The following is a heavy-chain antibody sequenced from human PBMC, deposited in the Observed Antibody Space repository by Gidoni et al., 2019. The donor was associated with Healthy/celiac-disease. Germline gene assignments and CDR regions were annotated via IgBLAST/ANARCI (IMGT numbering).Heavy chain of an antibody. CDR2: ISSSSSYI. Sequence: EVQLVESGGGLVKPGGSLRLSCAAFGFPFSRYSMNWVRQAPGKGLEWVSSISSSSSYIYYADSVKGRFTISRDDAKNSVYLQMNSLRAEDTAVYYCARGGYNYFYWGQGTPVTVSS. J-gene: IGHJ4*02. D-gene: IGHD5-12*01. CDR3: ARGGYNYFY. CDR1: GFPFSRYS. V-gene: IGHV3-21*01.